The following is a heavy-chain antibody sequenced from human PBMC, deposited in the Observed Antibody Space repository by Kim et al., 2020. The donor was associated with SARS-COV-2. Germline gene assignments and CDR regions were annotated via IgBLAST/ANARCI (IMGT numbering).Heavy chain of an antibody. J-gene: IGHJ4*02. Sequence: ADSVKGRVNISRDNDHNSLYLQMSSLRAEDTAVYYCAKLHRGGASPYYFESWGQGSLVTVSS. CDR3: AKLHRGGASPYYFES. V-gene: IGHV3-11*04. D-gene: IGHD2-15*01.